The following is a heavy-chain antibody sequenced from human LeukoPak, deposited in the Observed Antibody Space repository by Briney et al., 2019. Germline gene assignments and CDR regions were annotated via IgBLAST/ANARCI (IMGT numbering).Heavy chain of an antibody. CDR3: ARCQRGLGSPEH. V-gene: IGHV4-34*01. D-gene: IGHD3-10*01. CDR2: INHSGST. CDR1: GGSFSGYY. Sequence: SETLSLTCAVYGGSFSGYYWSWIRQPPGKGLEWIGEINHSGSTNYNPSLKSRVTISVDTSKNQFSLKLSSVTAADTAVYYCARCQRGLGSPEHWGQGTLVTVSS. J-gene: IGHJ1*01.